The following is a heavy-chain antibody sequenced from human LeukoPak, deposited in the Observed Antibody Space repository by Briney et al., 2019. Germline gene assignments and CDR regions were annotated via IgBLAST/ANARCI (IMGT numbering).Heavy chain of an antibody. CDR2: IIPIFGTA. CDR3: ASSWLIDYYDSSANTPGLDAFDI. CDR1: RGTFSSYA. V-gene: IGHV1-69*05. Sequence: SVKVSCKASRGTFSSYAISWVRQAPGQGLEWMGGIIPIFGTANYAQKFQGRVTITTDESTSTAYMELSSLRSEDTAVYYCASSWLIDYYDSSANTPGLDAFDIWGQGTMVTVSS. J-gene: IGHJ3*02. D-gene: IGHD3-22*01.